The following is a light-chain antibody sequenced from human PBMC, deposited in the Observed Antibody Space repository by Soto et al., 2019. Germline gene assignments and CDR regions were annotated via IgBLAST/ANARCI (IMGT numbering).Light chain of an antibody. J-gene: IGLJ1*01. CDR3: CSYAGSYTYV. CDR2: DVS. Sequence: QSALTQPRSVSGSPGQSVTISCTGTNSDVGGYNYVSWYQQHPGKAPKVIIYDVSKRPSGVPDRFSGSKSGNTASLTISGLQAEDEADYYCCSYAGSYTYVFATGTKVTVL. CDR1: NSDVGGYNY. V-gene: IGLV2-11*01.